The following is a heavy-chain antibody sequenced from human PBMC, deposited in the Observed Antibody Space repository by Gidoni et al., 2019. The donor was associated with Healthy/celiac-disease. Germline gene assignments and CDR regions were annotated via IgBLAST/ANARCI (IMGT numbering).Heavy chain of an antibody. CDR3: ARDIVATIDAFDI. CDR1: GFTCSSYS. CDR2: IRSSSSYI. J-gene: IGHJ3*02. Sequence: EVQLVESGGGLVKPGGSLRLSCAAYGFTCSSYSMNWVRQAPGKGLEGVSSIRSSSSYISYADSVKGRFTISRDNAKNSLYLQMNSLRAEDTAVYYCARDIVATIDAFDIWGQGTMVTVSS. D-gene: IGHD5-12*01. V-gene: IGHV3-21*01.